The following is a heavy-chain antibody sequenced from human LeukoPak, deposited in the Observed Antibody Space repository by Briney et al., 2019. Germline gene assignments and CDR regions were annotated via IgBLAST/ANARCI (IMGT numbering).Heavy chain of an antibody. CDR1: GGSISRYY. V-gene: IGHV4-59*08. CDR2: IYYSGST. J-gene: IGHJ3*02. Sequence: PSETLSLTCTVSGGSISRYYWSWIRQPPGKGLEWIGYIYYSGSTNYNPSLKSRVTISVDTSKNQFSLKLSSVTAADTAVYYCARLSGVIGLDAFDIWGQGTMVTVSS. D-gene: IGHD3-10*01. CDR3: ARLSGVIGLDAFDI.